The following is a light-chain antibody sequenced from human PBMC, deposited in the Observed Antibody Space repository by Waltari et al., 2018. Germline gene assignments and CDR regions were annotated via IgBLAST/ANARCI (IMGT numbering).Light chain of an antibody. CDR2: RAS. Sequence: EIVLTQSPGTLSLSPGERATPSCRASQSVTSTYLAWYQQKPGQAPRLLVYRASSRFTGIPDRFSGSGSGTEFSLTISRVEPEDFAVYYCQQLGSSPWTFGQGTRIEIK. CDR1: QSVTSTY. J-gene: IGKJ1*01. CDR3: QQLGSSPWT. V-gene: IGKV3-20*01.